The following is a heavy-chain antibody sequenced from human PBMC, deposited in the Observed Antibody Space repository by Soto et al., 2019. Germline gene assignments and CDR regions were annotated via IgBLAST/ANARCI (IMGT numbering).Heavy chain of an antibody. CDR2: IIPIFGTA. CDR1: GGTFSSYA. D-gene: IGHD4-17*01. V-gene: IGHV1-69*13. CDR3: ARVAVTTGYYYYGMDV. Sequence: GASVKVSCKASGGTFSSYAISWVRQAPGQGLEWMGGIIPIFGTANYAQKFQGRVMITADESTSTAYMELSSLRSEDTAVYYCARVAVTTGYYYYGMDVWGQGTTVTVSS. J-gene: IGHJ6*02.